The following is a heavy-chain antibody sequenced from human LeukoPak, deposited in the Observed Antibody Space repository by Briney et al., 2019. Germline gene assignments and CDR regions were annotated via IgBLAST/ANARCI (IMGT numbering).Heavy chain of an antibody. J-gene: IGHJ6*02. D-gene: IGHD3-3*01. CDR3: ARADGYDFWSGYFTGDYYYGMDV. CDR1: GFTVSSNY. V-gene: IGHV3-53*01. CDR2: IYSGGST. Sequence: PGGSLRLSCAASGFTVSSNYMSWVRQAPGKGLEWVSVIYSGGSTYYADSVKGRFTISRDNSKNTQYLQMNSLRAEDTAVYYYARADGYDFWSGYFTGDYYYGMDVWGQGTTVTVSS.